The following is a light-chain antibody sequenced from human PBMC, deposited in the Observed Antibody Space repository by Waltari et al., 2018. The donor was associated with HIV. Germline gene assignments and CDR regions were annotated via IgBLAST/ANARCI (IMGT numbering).Light chain of an antibody. Sequence: QSALTQPASVSGSPGQSITISCTRSSSDVGDFNFVSWYQHRPGKAPKVMIYDFSYRPSGVSNRFSGSKSANTASLTISGLQAEDEAVYYCCSYTSSDTLWVFGGGTKLTVL. CDR2: DFS. V-gene: IGLV2-14*03. J-gene: IGLJ3*02. CDR1: SSDVGDFNF. CDR3: CSYTSSDTLWV.